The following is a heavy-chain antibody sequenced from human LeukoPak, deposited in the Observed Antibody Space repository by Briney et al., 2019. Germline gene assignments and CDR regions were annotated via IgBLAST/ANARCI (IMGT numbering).Heavy chain of an antibody. J-gene: IGHJ4*02. V-gene: IGHV3-23*01. CDR3: AKEGDYGNYFGY. CDR1: GFTFTSYS. D-gene: IGHD3-16*01. CDR2: ISGGGGST. Sequence: GGSLRLSRAASGFTFTSYSMNWVRLAPGKGLEWVSTISGGGGSTYYADSVKGRLTISRDNSKNTLYLQVNSLRAEDTAVYYCAKEGDYGNYFGYWGQGTLVTVSS.